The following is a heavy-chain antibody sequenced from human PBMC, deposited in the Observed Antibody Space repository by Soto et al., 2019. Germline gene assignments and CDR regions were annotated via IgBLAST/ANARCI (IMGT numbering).Heavy chain of an antibody. CDR1: GGSISSGGYY. J-gene: IGHJ4*02. V-gene: IGHV4-31*03. CDR3: ARWRSSWYGFVDY. D-gene: IGHD6-13*01. Sequence: SETLSLTCTVSGGSISSGGYYWSWIRQHPGKGLEWIGEINHSGSTNYNPSLKSRVTISVDTSKNQFSLKLSSVTAADTAVYYCARWRSSWYGFVDYWGQGTLVTVSS. CDR2: INHSGST.